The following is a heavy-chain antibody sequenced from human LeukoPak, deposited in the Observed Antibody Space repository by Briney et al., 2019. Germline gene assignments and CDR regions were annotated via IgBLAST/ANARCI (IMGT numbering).Heavy chain of an antibody. J-gene: IGHJ4*02. D-gene: IGHD3-10*01. V-gene: IGHV3-23*01. CDR2: ISGSGGST. Sequence: GGSLRLSCAASGFTFSSYGMSWVRQAPGKGLEWVSAISGSGGSTYYADSVKGRFTISRDNSKNTLYLQMNSLRAEDTAVYYCAKQSGTLLLWFGELVIDYWGQGTLVTVSS. CDR3: AKQSGTLLLWFGELVIDY. CDR1: GFTFSSYG.